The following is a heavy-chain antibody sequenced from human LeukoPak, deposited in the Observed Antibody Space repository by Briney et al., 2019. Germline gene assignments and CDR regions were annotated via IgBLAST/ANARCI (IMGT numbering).Heavy chain of an antibody. CDR2: INHSGST. J-gene: IGHJ5*02. CDR3: ARVPGYCSSTSCYRAAARFDP. D-gene: IGHD2-2*02. V-gene: IGHV4-34*01. CDR1: GGSFSGYY. Sequence: SETPSLTCAVYGGSFSGYYWSWIRQPPGKGLEWIGEINHSGSTNYNPSLKSRVTISVDTSKNQFSLKLSSVTAADTAVYYCARVPGYCSSTSCYRAAARFDPWGQGTPVTVSS.